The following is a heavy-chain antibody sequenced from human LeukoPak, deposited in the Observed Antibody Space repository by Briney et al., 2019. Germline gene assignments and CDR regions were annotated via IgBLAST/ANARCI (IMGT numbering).Heavy chain of an antibody. V-gene: IGHV4-59*01. Sequence: SETLSLTCTVSGGSISSYYWSWIRQPPGKGLEWIGYIYYSGSTNYNPSLKSRVTISVDTSKNQFSLKLSSVTAADTAVYYCARGRRAVVEIGVFDYWGQGTLVTVSS. CDR2: IYYSGST. J-gene: IGHJ4*02. CDR3: ARGRRAVVEIGVFDY. D-gene: IGHD6-19*01. CDR1: GGSISSYY.